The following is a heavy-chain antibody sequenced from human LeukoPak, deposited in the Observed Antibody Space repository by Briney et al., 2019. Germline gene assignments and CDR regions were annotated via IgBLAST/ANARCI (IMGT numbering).Heavy chain of an antibody. CDR2: ISAYNGNT. J-gene: IGHJ4*02. CDR3: ARLRPGYSSSWYVNYFDY. V-gene: IGHV1-18*01. Sequence: ASVKVSCKASGYTFTSYGISWVRQAPGQGLEWMGWISAYNGNTNYVQKLQGRVTMTADTSTSTAYMELRSLRSDDTAVYYCARLRPGYSSSWYVNYFDYWGQGTLVTVSS. CDR1: GYTFTSYG. D-gene: IGHD6-13*01.